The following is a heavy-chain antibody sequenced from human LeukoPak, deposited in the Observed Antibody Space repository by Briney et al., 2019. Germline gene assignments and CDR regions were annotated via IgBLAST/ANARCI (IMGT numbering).Heavy chain of an antibody. CDR3: AREVLDATNGMDV. V-gene: IGHV3-21*01. CDR1: GFTFRSYC. Sequence: GGSLRFSCAASGFTFRSYCMNWVRQAPGKGLEWVSSISSSISYTFHAASVKGRFTTSRDNAKNSLYLQMNSLRVEDTAVYYCAREVLDATNGMDVWGQGTTVTVSS. CDR2: ISSSISYT. D-gene: IGHD2-8*01. J-gene: IGHJ6*02.